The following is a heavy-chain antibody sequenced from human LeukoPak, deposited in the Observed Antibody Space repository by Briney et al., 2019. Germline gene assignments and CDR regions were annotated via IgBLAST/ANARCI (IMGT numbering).Heavy chain of an antibody. V-gene: IGHV3-7*04. D-gene: IGHD5-24*01. CDR3: TRVGYIDEGIDY. CDR2: IKQDGSKK. CDR1: EFTFSSYW. J-gene: IGHJ4*02. Sequence: GGSLRLSCAASEFTFSSYWMTWVRQAPGKGLEWVANIKQDGSKKSYVDSVKGRFTISRDNAKNSLYLQMNSLRAEDTAIYYCTRVGYIDEGIDYWGQGTLVTVSS.